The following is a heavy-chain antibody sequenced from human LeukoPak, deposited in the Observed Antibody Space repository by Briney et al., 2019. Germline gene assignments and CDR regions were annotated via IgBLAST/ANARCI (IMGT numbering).Heavy chain of an antibody. J-gene: IGHJ4*02. Sequence: PGGSLRLSCATSGFTFSNHAMHWVRQAPGKGLEWVSAIGTAGDTFYPGSVKGRFTISRENAKNSLSLQMNSLRAEDTAVYYCVRQRTPHGNFDYWGQGTLVTVSS. CDR3: VRQRTPHGNFDY. D-gene: IGHD1-1*01. V-gene: IGHV3-13*01. CDR1: GFTFSNHA. CDR2: IGTAGDT.